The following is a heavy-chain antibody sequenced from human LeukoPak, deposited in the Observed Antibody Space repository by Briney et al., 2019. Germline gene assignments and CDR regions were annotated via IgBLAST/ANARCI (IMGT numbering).Heavy chain of an antibody. J-gene: IGHJ4*02. CDR2: IYYSGST. D-gene: IGHD3-22*01. V-gene: IGHV4-59*12. Sequence: SSETLSLTCAVYGGSFSGYYWSWIRQPPGKGLEWIGYIYYSGSTNYNPSLKSRVTMSVDTSKNQFSLKLSSVTAADTAVYYCARDRYYYDSSGYVFDYWGQGTLVTVSS. CDR3: ARDRYYYDSSGYVFDY. CDR1: GGSFSGYY.